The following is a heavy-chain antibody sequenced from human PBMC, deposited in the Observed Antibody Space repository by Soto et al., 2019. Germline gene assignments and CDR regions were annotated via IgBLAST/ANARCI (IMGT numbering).Heavy chain of an antibody. Sequence: QVQLQQWGAGLLKPSETLSLTCAVYGGSFSGYYWCWIRQPPGKGLEWIGEINHSGSTNYNPSLKSRVTISVDTSKNQFSLKLSSVTAADTAVYYCARSIVLYYYYGMDVWGQGTTVTVSS. CDR1: GGSFSGYY. CDR2: INHSGST. J-gene: IGHJ6*02. CDR3: ARSIVLYYYYGMDV. D-gene: IGHD2-8*01. V-gene: IGHV4-34*01.